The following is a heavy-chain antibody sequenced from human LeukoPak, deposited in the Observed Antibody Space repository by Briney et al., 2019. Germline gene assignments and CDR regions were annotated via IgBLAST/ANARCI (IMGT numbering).Heavy chain of an antibody. V-gene: IGHV3-66*04. CDR3: AKLGGQLVRGYFDY. Sequence: PGGSLRLSCAASEFSVGSNYMTWVRQAPGKGLEWVSLIYSGGSTYYADSVKGRFTISRDNSKNTLYLQMNSLRAEDTAVYYCAKLGGQLVRGYFDYWGQGTLVTVSS. J-gene: IGHJ4*02. D-gene: IGHD1-1*01. CDR2: IYSGGST. CDR1: EFSVGSNY.